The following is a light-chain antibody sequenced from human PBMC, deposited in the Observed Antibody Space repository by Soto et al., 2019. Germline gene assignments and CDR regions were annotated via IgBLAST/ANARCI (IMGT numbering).Light chain of an antibody. V-gene: IGLV2-23*01. CDR3: CSYASSSTSV. Sequence: QSALTQPASVSGSPGQSITISCTGTSSDVGNYNLVSWYQHDPGKAPKLLIYEGSKRPSGVSDRFSGSKSGNTASLTISGLQAEDEADYYCCSYASSSTSVFATGTKVTVL. J-gene: IGLJ1*01. CDR2: EGS. CDR1: SSDVGNYNL.